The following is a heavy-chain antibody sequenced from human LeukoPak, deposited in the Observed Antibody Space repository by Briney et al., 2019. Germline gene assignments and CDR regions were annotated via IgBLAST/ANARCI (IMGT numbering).Heavy chain of an antibody. CDR1: GYIFTSYA. CDR3: AREAMGWFDP. D-gene: IGHD5-18*01. V-gene: IGHV1-3*01. CDR2: ISAGNGNT. J-gene: IGHJ5*02. Sequence: ASVKVSCKASGYIFTSYAMHWVRQAPGQRLEWMGWISAGNGNTKYSQKFQGRVTITRDTSASTAYMELSSLRSEDTAVYYCAREAMGWFDPWGQGTLVTVSS.